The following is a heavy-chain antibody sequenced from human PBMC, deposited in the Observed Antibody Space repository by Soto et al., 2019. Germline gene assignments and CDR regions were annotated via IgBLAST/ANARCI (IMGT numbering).Heavy chain of an antibody. V-gene: IGHV1-18*01. CDR2: ISGYNGKT. CDR1: GYTFTSYG. Sequence: QVQLVQSGAEVKKPGASVKVSCKTSGYTFTSYGITWVRQAPGQGLEWMGWISGYNGKTNYAQKLQGRATMTTDTSTSTAFMELRSLRSDATAVYYCARVPHIVVVTAVLDPWGQGTLVTVSS. CDR3: ARVPHIVVVTAVLDP. D-gene: IGHD2-21*02. J-gene: IGHJ5*02.